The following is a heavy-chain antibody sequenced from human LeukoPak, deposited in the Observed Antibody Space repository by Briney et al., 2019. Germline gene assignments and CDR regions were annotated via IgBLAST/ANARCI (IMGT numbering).Heavy chain of an antibody. CDR2: IYTSGST. Sequence: SETLPLTCTVSGGSISSYYWSWIRQPAGKGLEWIGRIYTSGSTNYNPSLKSRVTISVDTSKNQFSLKLSSVTAADTAVYYCARTGATLGKYYFDYWGQGTLVTVRS. J-gene: IGHJ4*02. CDR3: ARTGATLGKYYFDY. V-gene: IGHV4-4*07. CDR1: GGSISSYY. D-gene: IGHD1-26*01.